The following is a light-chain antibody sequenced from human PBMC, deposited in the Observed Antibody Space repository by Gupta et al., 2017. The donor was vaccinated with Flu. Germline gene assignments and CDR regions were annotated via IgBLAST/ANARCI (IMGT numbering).Light chain of an antibody. V-gene: IGKV1-39*01. Sequence: DIQMTQSPSSLSASVGDRVTITCRASQSISTYLNWYKQRPGEAPKLLIFAASTLQSWVASRFSGRGYGTDLALTISSRQPEDFATYYCQQKDNALLFTFGHGTKVDIK. CDR3: QQKDNALLFT. CDR1: QSISTY. J-gene: IGKJ3*01. CDR2: AAS.